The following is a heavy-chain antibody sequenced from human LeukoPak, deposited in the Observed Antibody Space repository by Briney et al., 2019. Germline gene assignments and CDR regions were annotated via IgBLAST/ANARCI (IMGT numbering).Heavy chain of an antibody. V-gene: IGHV4-59*12. Sequence: SETLSLTCTVSGGSISSYYWSWIRQPPGKGLEWIGYIYYSGSTNYNPSLKSRVTISVDTSKNQFSLKLSSVTAADTAVYYCARDSGTAGEVKFDPWGQGTLVTVSS. CDR2: IYYSGST. CDR3: ARDSGTAGEVKFDP. D-gene: IGHD3-10*01. CDR1: GGSISSYY. J-gene: IGHJ5*02.